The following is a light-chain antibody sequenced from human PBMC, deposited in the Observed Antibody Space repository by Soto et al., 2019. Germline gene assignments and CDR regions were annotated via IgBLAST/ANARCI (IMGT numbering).Light chain of an antibody. CDR1: QDIKNY. CDR2: TAS. V-gene: IGKV1-39*01. J-gene: IGKJ1*01. Sequence: DIQMTQSPSSLSASVGDRVTITCQASQDIKNYLNWYQQKSGEAPKLLIYTASSLQSGVPARVSGSGSGTEFILTISSLEPEDFAVYYCQQRSNWPGTFGQGTKVDIK. CDR3: QQRSNWPGT.